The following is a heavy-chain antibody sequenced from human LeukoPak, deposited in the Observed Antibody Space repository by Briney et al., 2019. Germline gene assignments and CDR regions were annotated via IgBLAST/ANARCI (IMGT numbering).Heavy chain of an antibody. CDR2: LSGSGGNA. CDR1: RFTFSSYA. D-gene: IGHD2-2*01. V-gene: IGHV3-23*01. CDR3: AKDHNPLCCSSTSCRTIGYMDV. Sequence: PAVTLRLTCSASRFTFSSYARIRLRQAPGKGLKGFSALSGSGGNAYYAHCVQGQFPITRENTKNTLYLQMNRLRAEDTAVYYCAKDHNPLCCSSTSCRTIGYMDVWGKGTTVTVSS. J-gene: IGHJ6*03.